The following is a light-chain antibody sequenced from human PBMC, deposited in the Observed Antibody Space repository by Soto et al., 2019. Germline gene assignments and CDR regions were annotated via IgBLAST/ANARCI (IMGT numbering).Light chain of an antibody. J-gene: IGKJ3*01. CDR1: QTIDSW. V-gene: IGKV1-5*03. Sequence: IQMTKSPSTLSASVGDRVTITCRASQTIDSWLAWYQQRPGKPPNLLIYKASTLASGVPSRFSGSGSGTEFTLTINSLQPDDFATYYCQQYHNYSGTFGPGTKVDI. CDR3: QQYHNYSGT. CDR2: KAS.